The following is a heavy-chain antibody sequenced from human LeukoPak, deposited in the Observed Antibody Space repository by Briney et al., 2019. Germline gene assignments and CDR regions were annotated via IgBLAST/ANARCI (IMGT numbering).Heavy chain of an antibody. V-gene: IGHV3-21*01. CDR3: ARDFYGDYPSRYFDY. CDR2: ISSCSRYI. Sequence: KPGGSLRLSCAAPGFTFSSYSMNWVRQAPGKGLEWDSSISSCSRYIYDADSVKGRFTISRDNAKNSLYRQMNSLRAEDTAVYYCARDFYGDYPSRYFDYWGQGTLVTVSS. D-gene: IGHD4-17*01. CDR1: GFTFSSYS. J-gene: IGHJ4*02.